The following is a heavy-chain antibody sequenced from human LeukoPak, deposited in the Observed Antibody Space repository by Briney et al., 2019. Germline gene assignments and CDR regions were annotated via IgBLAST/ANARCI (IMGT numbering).Heavy chain of an antibody. J-gene: IGHJ5*02. Sequence: GGSLRLSCAASGFTFGDYYMSWIRQAPGKGLEWVSVIYSGGSTYYADSVKGRFTISRDNSKNTLYLQMNSLRAEDTAVYYCARGSSWYSGSNWFDPWGQGTLVTVSS. D-gene: IGHD6-13*01. CDR3: ARGSSWYSGSNWFDP. V-gene: IGHV3-53*01. CDR1: GFTFGDYY. CDR2: IYSGGST.